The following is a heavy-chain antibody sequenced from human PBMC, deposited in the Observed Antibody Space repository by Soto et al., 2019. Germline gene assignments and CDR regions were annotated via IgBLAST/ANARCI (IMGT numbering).Heavy chain of an antibody. CDR2: INPNSGGT. V-gene: IGHV1-2*04. J-gene: IGHJ4*02. D-gene: IGHD6-6*01. Sequence: ASVKVSCKASGYTFTGYYMHWVRQAPGQGLEWMGWINPNSGGTNYAQKFQGWVTMTRDTSISTAYMELSRLRSDDTAVYYCARDQYSSSSTLDYWGQGTLVTVSS. CDR1: GYTFTGYY. CDR3: ARDQYSSSSTLDY.